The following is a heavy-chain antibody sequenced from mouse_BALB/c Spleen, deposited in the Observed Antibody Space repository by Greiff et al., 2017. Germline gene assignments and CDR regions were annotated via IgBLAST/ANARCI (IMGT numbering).Heavy chain of an antibody. CDR3: TRGDWFDY. V-gene: IGHV1-69*02. D-gene: IGHD4-1*01. J-gene: IGHJ2*01. CDR1: GYTFTSYW. Sequence: QVQLQQPGAELVKPGASVKLSCKASGYTFTSYWMHWVKQRPGQGLEWIGEIDPSDSYTNYNQKFKDKATLTVDKSSSTAYMQLSSPTSEDSAVYYCTRGDWFDYWGQGTTLTVSS. CDR2: IDPSDSYT.